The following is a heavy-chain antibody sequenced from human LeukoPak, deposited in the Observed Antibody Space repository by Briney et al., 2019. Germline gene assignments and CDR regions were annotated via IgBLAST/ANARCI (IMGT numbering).Heavy chain of an antibody. V-gene: IGHV4-59*01. CDR1: GGSISSYY. CDR3: ARERSGSYYMIFDY. CDR2: IYYSGST. D-gene: IGHD3-10*01. J-gene: IGHJ4*02. Sequence: SETLSLTCTVSGGSISSYYWSWIRQPPGKGLEWIGYIYYSGSTNYNPSLKSRVTISVDTSKNQFSLKLSSVTAADTAVYYCARERSGSYYMIFDYWGQGTLVTVSS.